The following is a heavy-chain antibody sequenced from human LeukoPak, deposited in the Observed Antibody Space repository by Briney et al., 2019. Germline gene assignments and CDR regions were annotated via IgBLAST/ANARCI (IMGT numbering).Heavy chain of an antibody. CDR3: TRYNNDHFDY. CDR2: IAYDGSRA. Sequence: GGSLRLSCAGSGFTFGGYGMHWFRQTPGKGLEWVAVIAYDGSRAFYADSVKGRFTISRDNSKNTMSVQIDDLRAEDTAVYYCTRYNNDHFDYWGQGTLVTVSS. J-gene: IGHJ4*02. D-gene: IGHD1-14*01. CDR1: GFTFGGYG. V-gene: IGHV3-33*01.